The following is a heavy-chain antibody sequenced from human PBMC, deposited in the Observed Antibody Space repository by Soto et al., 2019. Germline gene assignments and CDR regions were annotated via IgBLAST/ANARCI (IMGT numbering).Heavy chain of an antibody. D-gene: IGHD6-19*01. CDR1: GGTFSSHA. CDR3: ARCQEQWLPEPAYFDL. J-gene: IGHJ2*01. CDR2: IIPIFGTA. Sequence: QVQLVQSGAEVKKPGSSVKVSCKASGGTFSSHAISWVRQAPGQGLEWMGGIIPIFGTANYAQKFQGRVTITADESTSTAYMELSSLRSEDTAVYYCARCQEQWLPEPAYFDLWGRGTLVTVSS. V-gene: IGHV1-69*01.